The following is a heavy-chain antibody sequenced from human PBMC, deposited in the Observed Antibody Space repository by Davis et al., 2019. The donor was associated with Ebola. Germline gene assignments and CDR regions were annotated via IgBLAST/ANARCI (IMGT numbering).Heavy chain of an antibody. CDR3: ARDSSLGYCSGGSCYRGGFDY. Sequence: LRLSCAVSGGSISSGGYSWSWIRQPPGKGLEWIGYIYHSGSTYYNPSLKSRVTISVDRSKNQFSLKLSSVTAADTAVYYCARDSSLGYCSGGSCYRGGFDYWGQGTLVTVSS. J-gene: IGHJ4*02. D-gene: IGHD2-15*01. CDR1: GGSISSGGYS. CDR2: IYHSGST. V-gene: IGHV4-30-2*01.